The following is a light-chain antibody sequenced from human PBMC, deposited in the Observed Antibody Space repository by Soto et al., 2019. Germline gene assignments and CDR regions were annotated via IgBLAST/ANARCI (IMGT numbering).Light chain of an antibody. V-gene: IGLV3-1*01. CDR3: QAWDSSTAGV. Sequence: SYELTQRPSVSVSPGQTASITCSGDKLGDKYACWYQQKPGQSPVLVIYQDSKRPSGIPERFSGSNSGNTATLTISGTQAMDEADYYCQAWDSSTAGVFGGGTQLTVL. J-gene: IGLJ2*01. CDR2: QDS. CDR1: KLGDKY.